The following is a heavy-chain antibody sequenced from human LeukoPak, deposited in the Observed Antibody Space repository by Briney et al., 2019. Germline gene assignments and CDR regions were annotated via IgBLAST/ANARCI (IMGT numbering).Heavy chain of an antibody. D-gene: IGHD2-21*02. CDR3: ARHVTRASRFWFDP. Sequence: PSETLSLTCTVSGGSISSYYWSWIRQPPGKGLEWIGYIYYGGSTNYNPSLTSRVTISVDTSKNQFSLKLSSVTAADTAVYYCARHVTRASRFWFDPWGQGTLVTVSS. CDR1: GGSISSYY. J-gene: IGHJ5*02. CDR2: IYYGGST. V-gene: IGHV4-59*08.